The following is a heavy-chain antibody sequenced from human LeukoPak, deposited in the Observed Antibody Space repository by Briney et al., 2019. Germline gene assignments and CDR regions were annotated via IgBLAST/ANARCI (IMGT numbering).Heavy chain of an antibody. J-gene: IGHJ4*02. CDR3: ARDLSGIAGYTYGRGIDY. Sequence: TGGSLSLSCAASGFTFSSHWMSWVRQAPGKGLEWVANIKKDGSEKYYVDAVKGRFTISRDNAKTSLYLQMNSLRAEDTAVYYCARDLSGIAGYTYGRGIDYWGQGTLVTVSS. CDR1: GFTFSSHW. V-gene: IGHV3-7*01. D-gene: IGHD5-18*01. CDR2: IKKDGSEK.